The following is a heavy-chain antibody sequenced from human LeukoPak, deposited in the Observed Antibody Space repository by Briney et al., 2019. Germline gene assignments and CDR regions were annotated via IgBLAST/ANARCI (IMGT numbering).Heavy chain of an antibody. J-gene: IGHJ4*02. Sequence: GGSLRLSCAASGFTFSSYGMSWVRQAPGKGLEWVSSIDSSSNYRYYGDSVKGRFTISRDNAKNSLYLQMNSLRAEDTAVYYCARVKEAAAFDYWGQGTLVTVSA. CDR2: IDSSSNYR. CDR1: GFTFSSYG. CDR3: ARVKEAAAFDY. D-gene: IGHD6-25*01. V-gene: IGHV3-21*01.